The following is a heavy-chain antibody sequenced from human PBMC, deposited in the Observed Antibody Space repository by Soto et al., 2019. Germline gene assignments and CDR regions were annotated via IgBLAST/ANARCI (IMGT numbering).Heavy chain of an antibody. CDR3: ARISFYDFWSGYRWFDP. CDR1: GGSISSSSYY. D-gene: IGHD3-3*01. V-gene: IGHV4-39*01. Sequence: SETLSLTCTVSGGSISSSSYYWGWIRQPPGKGLEWIGSIYYSGSTYYNPSLKSRVTISVDTSKNQFSLKLSSVTAADTAVYYCARISFYDFWSGYRWFDPWGQGTLVPVSS. CDR2: IYYSGST. J-gene: IGHJ5*02.